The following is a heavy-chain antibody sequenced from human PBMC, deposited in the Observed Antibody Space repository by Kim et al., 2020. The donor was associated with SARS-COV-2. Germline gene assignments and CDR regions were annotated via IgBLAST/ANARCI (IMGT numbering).Heavy chain of an antibody. D-gene: IGHD6-19*01. CDR3: ARDVPYSSGWYSKRWF. V-gene: IGHV4-39*02. CDR2: IFYSGST. CDR1: GGSISSNSYY. Sequence: SETLSLTCTVSGGSISSNSYYWGWIRQPPGKGLEWIGSIFYSGSTYYSTSLKRRVSISVDTSKNQFSLKLSSVTAADTAVYYCARDVPYSSGWYSKRWF. J-gene: IGHJ5*01.